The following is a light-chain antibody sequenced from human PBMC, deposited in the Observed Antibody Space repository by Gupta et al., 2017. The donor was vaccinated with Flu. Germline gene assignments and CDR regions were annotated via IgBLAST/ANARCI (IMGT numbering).Light chain of an antibody. J-gene: IGLJ1*01. CDR3: HSYTTVTTPYV. CDR2: DVN. Sequence: QSALTQPASVSGSPGQSSSISCTGTSSDIGSFNYVSWYQQHPGKAPKLIIYDVNRRPSGVSDRFSGSKSGNTASLTISALQAEDEADYYCHSYTTVTTPYVFGPGTKITVL. V-gene: IGLV2-14*03. CDR1: SSDIGSFNY.